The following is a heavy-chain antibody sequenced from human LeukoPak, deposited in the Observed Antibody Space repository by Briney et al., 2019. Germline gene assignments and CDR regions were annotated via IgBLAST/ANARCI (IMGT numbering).Heavy chain of an antibody. D-gene: IGHD3-3*01. CDR1: GYTFTGYY. CDR2: INPNSGGT. J-gene: IGHJ4*02. CDR3: ARVRDDFWSGYRLPTDY. Sequence: GASVKVSCKASGYTFTGYYMHWVRQAPGQGLEWMGWINPNSGGTNYAQKFQGRVTMTRDTSISTAYMELSRLRSDDTAVYYCARVRDDFWSGYRLPTDYWGQGTLVTVSS. V-gene: IGHV1-2*02.